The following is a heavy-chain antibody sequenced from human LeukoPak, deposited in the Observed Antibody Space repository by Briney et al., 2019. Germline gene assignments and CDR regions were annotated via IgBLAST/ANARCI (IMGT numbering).Heavy chain of an antibody. CDR3: ARDPLDTAMAHEY. CDR1: GFTFSSYS. Sequence: GGSLRLSCAASGFTFSSYSMNWVRQAPGKGLEWVSSISSSSSYIYYADSVKGRFTISRDSAKNSLYLQMNSLRAEDTAVYYCARDPLDTAMAHEYWGQGTLVTVSS. V-gene: IGHV3-21*01. CDR2: ISSSSSYI. J-gene: IGHJ4*02. D-gene: IGHD5-18*01.